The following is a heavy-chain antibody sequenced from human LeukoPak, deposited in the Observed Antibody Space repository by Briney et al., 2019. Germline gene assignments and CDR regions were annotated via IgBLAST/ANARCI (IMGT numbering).Heavy chain of an antibody. CDR2: ARHDGIDK. CDR3: AKDPKPGYSDTPALIDY. CDR1: GFIFSSHG. J-gene: IGHJ4*02. V-gene: IGHV3-30*02. Sequence: GGSLRLSCVTSGFIFSSHGMHWVRQAPGKGLECVASARHDGIDKYYSESVKGRFTISKDNTKNTLFLYMNSLRPEDTAVYYCAKDPKPGYSDTPALIDYWGQGTLVTVSS. D-gene: IGHD5-18*01.